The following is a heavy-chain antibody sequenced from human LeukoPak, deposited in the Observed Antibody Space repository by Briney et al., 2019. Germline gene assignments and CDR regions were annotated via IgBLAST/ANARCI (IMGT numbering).Heavy chain of an antibody. CDR3: ARNRRDGYNYYFDF. Sequence: ASVKVSCEASGYTFTTYAMNWVRQAPGQGLEWMGWINTNTGNPTYAQGFTRRFVFSLDTSVSTAYLQISSLKAGDTAVYYCARNRRDGYNYYFDFWGQGTLVTVSS. D-gene: IGHD5-24*01. CDR1: GYTFTTYA. V-gene: IGHV7-4-1*02. CDR2: INTNTGNP. J-gene: IGHJ4*02.